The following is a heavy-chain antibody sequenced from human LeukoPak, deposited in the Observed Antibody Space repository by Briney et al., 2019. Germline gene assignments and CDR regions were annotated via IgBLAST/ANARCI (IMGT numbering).Heavy chain of an antibody. V-gene: IGHV1-69*05. CDR1: RGTFSSYA. Sequence: GASVKVSCKASRGTFSSYAISWVRQAPGQGLEWMGRIIPIFGTANYAQKFQGRVTITTDESTSTPYMELSSLRSEDTAVYYCARDIDRSSGYYRQRNWFDPWGQGTLVTVSS. CDR2: IIPIFGTA. CDR3: ARDIDRSSGYYRQRNWFDP. J-gene: IGHJ5*02. D-gene: IGHD3-22*01.